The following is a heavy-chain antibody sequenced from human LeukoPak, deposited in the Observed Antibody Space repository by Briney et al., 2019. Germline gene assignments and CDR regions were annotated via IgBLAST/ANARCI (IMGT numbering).Heavy chain of an antibody. CDR3: ARLAYYDIFFGGSANYYFDY. CDR2: IYYSGST. V-gene: IGHV4-39*01. CDR1: GGSISSNRYY. D-gene: IGHD3-9*01. J-gene: IGHJ4*02. Sequence: PSETLSLTCTVSGGSISSNRYYWGWSRQPPGRGLEWIGSIYYSGSTYYNPSLKSRVTISVDTSKNQFSLKLSSVTAADTAVYYCARLAYYDIFFGGSANYYFDYWGQGTLVTVSS.